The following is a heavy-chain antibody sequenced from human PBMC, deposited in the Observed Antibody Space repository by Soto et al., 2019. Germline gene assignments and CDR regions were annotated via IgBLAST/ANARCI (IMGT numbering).Heavy chain of an antibody. V-gene: IGHV3-30-3*01. CDR2: LSHDGSEN. Sequence: LRLSCAASRFTFNKYAMNWVRQAPVKGLEWVAVLSHDGSENYYAGSVKGRFTITRDNSKNTLYLQMNSLRTEDTAVYFCARAAAYFYSYYYAMDVWGQGTTVTVSS. CDR3: ARAAAYFYSYYYAMDV. CDR1: RFTFNKYA. J-gene: IGHJ6*02. D-gene: IGHD6-13*01.